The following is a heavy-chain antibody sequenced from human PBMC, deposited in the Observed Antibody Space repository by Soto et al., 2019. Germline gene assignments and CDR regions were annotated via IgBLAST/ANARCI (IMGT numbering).Heavy chain of an antibody. Sequence: GASVKVSCKASGYTFTGFTLHWLRQAPGQGLEWMGWINAGNGNTEYSQDFQGKVTITRDTSASTVYMELSSLRSEDTAAYFCAREVSGYKRRSFDSWGQGTLVTVSS. J-gene: IGHJ4*02. V-gene: IGHV1-3*01. CDR2: INAGNGNT. CDR3: AREVSGYKRRSFDS. D-gene: IGHD3-22*01. CDR1: GYTFTGFT.